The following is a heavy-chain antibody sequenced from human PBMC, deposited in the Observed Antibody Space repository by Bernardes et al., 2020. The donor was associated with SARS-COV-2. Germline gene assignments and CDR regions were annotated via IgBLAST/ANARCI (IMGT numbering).Heavy chain of an antibody. V-gene: IGHV4-30-2*01. Sequence: SETLSLTCAVSGGSISSDENSWSWIRQPPGKGLEWIGYIYQSGTTYYNPSLKSRVTISLDRSKTHFSLNLSSVSAADTAMYYCARGTLTSRATYYFDYWGQGTRITVS. CDR1: GGSISSDENS. CDR2: IYQSGTT. J-gene: IGHJ4*02. CDR3: ARGTLTSRATYYFDY.